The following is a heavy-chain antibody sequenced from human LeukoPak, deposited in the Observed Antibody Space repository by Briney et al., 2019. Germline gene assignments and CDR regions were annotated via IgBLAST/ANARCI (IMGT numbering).Heavy chain of an antibody. J-gene: IGHJ6*02. Sequence: SGGSLRLSCAASGFTFSSYSMNWVRQAPGKGLEWVSSISSSSSYIYYADSVKGRFTISRDNAKNSLYLQMNSLRAEDTAVYYRARARQAYGMDVWGQGTTVTVSS. V-gene: IGHV3-21*01. CDR3: ARARQAYGMDV. CDR2: ISSSSSYI. CDR1: GFTFSSYS.